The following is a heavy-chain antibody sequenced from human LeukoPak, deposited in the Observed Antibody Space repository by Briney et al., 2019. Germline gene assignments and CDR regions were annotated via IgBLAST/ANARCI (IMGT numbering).Heavy chain of an antibody. Sequence: SETLSVTCAVYGGSFSGYYWSWIRQPPGKGLEWIGEINHSGSTNYNPSLKSRVTISVDTSKNQFSLKLSSVTAADTAVYYCARGVPSDYWGQGTLVTVSS. CDR2: INHSGST. CDR3: ARGVPSDY. V-gene: IGHV4-34*01. J-gene: IGHJ4*02. CDR1: GGSFSGYY. D-gene: IGHD6-6*01.